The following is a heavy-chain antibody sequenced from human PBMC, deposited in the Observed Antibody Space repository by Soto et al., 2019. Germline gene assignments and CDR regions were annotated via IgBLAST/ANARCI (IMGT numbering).Heavy chain of an antibody. CDR2: TYYRSQWHN. J-gene: IGHJ4*02. CDR1: GDSVSSNSAA. V-gene: IGHV6-1*01. CDR3: ARDFSGYPDN. Sequence: QVQLRQAGPGLVQPSQTLSLTCAISGDSVSSNSAAWDWIRQSPLRGLGWLGRTYYRSQWHNDYVPTVQSRITIISDTSNTQFPLQLNAATPEDTAGYYCARDFSGYPDNWGQGTLVTVSS. D-gene: IGHD3-22*01.